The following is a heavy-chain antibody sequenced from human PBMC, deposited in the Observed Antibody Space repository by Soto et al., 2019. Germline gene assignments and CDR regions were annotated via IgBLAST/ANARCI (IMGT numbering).Heavy chain of an antibody. CDR1: GGSISSSSYY. CDR2: IYYSGST. J-gene: IGHJ5*02. Sequence: PSETLSLTCTVSGGSISSSSYYWGWIRQPPGKGLEWIGSIYYSGSTYYNPSLKSRVTISVDTSKNQFSLKLSSVTAADTAVYYCARLGYCSITSCPLSYFPYNWFDPWGQGTLVTVSS. D-gene: IGHD2-2*01. V-gene: IGHV4-39*01. CDR3: ARLGYCSITSCPLSYFPYNWFDP.